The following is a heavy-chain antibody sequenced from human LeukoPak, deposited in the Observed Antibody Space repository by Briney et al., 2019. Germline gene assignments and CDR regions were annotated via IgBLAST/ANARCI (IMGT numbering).Heavy chain of an antibody. CDR1: GGSISSYY. V-gene: IGHV4-59*08. CDR3: ARVDVEAAAGSSFDY. D-gene: IGHD6-13*01. J-gene: IGHJ4*02. Sequence: KPSETLSLTCTVSGGSISSYYWSWIRQPPGKGLEWIGYIYYSGSTNYNPSLKSRVTISVDTSKNQFSLKLSSVTAADTAVYYCARVDVEAAAGSSFDYWGQGTLVTVSS. CDR2: IYYSGST.